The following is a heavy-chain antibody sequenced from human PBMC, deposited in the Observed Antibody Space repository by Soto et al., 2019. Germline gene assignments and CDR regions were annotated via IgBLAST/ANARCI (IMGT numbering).Heavy chain of an antibody. D-gene: IGHD3-22*01. CDR2: IYWNDDK. J-gene: IGHJ5*02. V-gene: IGHV2-5*01. CDR3: AHRVTYYYDSSGYYWFDP. Sequence: SGPTLVNPTQTLTLTCTFSGFSLSTSGVGVGWIRQPPGKALEWLALIYWNDDKRYSPSLKSRLTITKDTSKNQVVLTMTNMDPVDTATYYCAHRVTYYYDSSGYYWFDPWGQGTLVTVSS. CDR1: GFSLSTSGVG.